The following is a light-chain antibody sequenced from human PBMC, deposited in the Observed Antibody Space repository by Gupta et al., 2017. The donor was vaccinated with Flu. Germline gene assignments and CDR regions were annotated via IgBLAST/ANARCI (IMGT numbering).Light chain of an antibody. Sequence: PATLSASPGERATLTCGASQNIGSSLAWYQQMPGKAPQLLIYHASNRPGPVPARFSGSGSGTEFTLTISSLQSEDFAVYYCQQSNSWPRTFGQGTKVEI. CDR3: QQSNSWPRT. CDR2: HAS. CDR1: QNIGSS. V-gene: IGKV3-15*01. J-gene: IGKJ2*01.